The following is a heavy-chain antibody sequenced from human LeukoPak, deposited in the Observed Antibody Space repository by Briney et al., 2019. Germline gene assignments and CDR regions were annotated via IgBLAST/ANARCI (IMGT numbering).Heavy chain of an antibody. V-gene: IGHV3-30-3*01. D-gene: IGHD6-19*01. CDR1: GFIFSSYA. CDR3: ARQVAGLDY. J-gene: IGHJ4*02. CDR2: ISFDGSNK. Sequence: PGRSLRLSCAASGFIFSSYAVHWVRRAPGKGLEWVAFISFDGSNKYYADSVKGRFTISRDNSKKTLYLQMNSLRAEDTAVYYCARQVAGLDYWGQGTLVTVSS.